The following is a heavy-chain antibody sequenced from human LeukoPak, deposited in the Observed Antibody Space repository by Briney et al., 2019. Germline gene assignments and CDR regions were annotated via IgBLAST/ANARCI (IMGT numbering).Heavy chain of an antibody. D-gene: IGHD7-27*01. CDR3: ARDTPGDQLDY. CDR1: GYPFTGYF. Sequence: GESLKISCKASGYPFTGYFIHWVRQAPGQGLEWMGWIDPNSGGTIYAQKFQGRVTMTRDTSITTVYMELTSLRSDDTALYFCARDTPGDQLDYWGQGPLVTVSS. V-gene: IGHV1-2*02. CDR2: IDPNSGGT. J-gene: IGHJ4*02.